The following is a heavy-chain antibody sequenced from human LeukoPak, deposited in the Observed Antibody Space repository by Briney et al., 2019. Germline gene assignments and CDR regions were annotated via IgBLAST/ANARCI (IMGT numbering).Heavy chain of an antibody. CDR2: ITTTGTHT. CDR3: ARGMGATDLTLYFDY. J-gene: IGHJ4*02. CDR1: GFTFSDCN. V-gene: IGHV3-21*04. Sequence: GGSLRLSCAASGFTFSDCNMNWVRQAPGKGLEWVSSITTTGTHTYYADSVKGRFTISRDNAKNSLYLQMNSLRAEDTALYHCARGMGATDLTLYFDYWGQGTLVTVSS. D-gene: IGHD1-26*01.